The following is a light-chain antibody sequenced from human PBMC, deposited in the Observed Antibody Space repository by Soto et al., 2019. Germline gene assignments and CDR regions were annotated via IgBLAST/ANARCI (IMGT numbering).Light chain of an antibody. Sequence: EIVLTHSPGTLSLSPGERATLSCRASQSLSTTYLAWYQQKPGQAPRLLIYGASSRATGIPDRFGGSGSGTDFTLTISRLEAEDFAVYYCQQYGRSPPYNFGQGTKLDIK. CDR2: GAS. J-gene: IGKJ2*01. CDR3: QQYGRSPPYN. CDR1: QSLSTTY. V-gene: IGKV3-20*01.